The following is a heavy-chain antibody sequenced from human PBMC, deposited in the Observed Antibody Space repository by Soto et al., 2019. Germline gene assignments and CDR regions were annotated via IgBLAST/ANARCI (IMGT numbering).Heavy chain of an antibody. D-gene: IGHD2-2*01. V-gene: IGHV1-18*04. CDR3: ARDPTCSSTSCYGYYYYYGMDV. CDR2: ISAYNGNT. CDR1: GYTFTSYG. Sequence: ASVKVPCKASGYTFTSYGISWVRQAPGQGLEWMGWISAYNGNTNYAQKLQGRVTMTTDTSTSTAYMELRSLRSDDTAVYYCARDPTCSSTSCYGYYYYYGMDVWGEVTTVTVSP. J-gene: IGHJ6*04.